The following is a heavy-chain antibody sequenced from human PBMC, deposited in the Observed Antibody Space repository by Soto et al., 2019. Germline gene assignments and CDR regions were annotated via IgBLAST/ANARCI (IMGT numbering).Heavy chain of an antibody. CDR1: GFTFSSYS. Sequence: EVQLVESGGGLVQPGGSLRLSCAASGFTFSSYSMNWVRQAPGEGLEWVSDISSSSSTIYYADSVKGRFTISRDNAKNSLYLQMNSLRSEDTAVYYCARDTAAMNYDYIGGSDRFRRGGYWGQGTLVTVAS. CDR3: ARDTAAMNYDYIGGSDRFRRGGY. D-gene: IGHD3-16*02. J-gene: IGHJ4*02. CDR2: ISSSSSTI. V-gene: IGHV3-48*01.